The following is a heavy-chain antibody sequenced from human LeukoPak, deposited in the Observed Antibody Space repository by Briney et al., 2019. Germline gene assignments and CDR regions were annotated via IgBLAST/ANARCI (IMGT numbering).Heavy chain of an antibody. D-gene: IGHD5-24*01. Sequence: ASVKVSFTASGYTFTSYGISWVRQAPGQGLEWMGWISAYNGNTNYSQKLQGRVTMTTDTSTSTAYMELRSLRSDGTAVYYCARDDRNLPVEMATIDYWGQGTLVTVSS. CDR1: GYTFTSYG. J-gene: IGHJ4*02. CDR3: ARDDRNLPVEMATIDY. CDR2: ISAYNGNT. V-gene: IGHV1-18*01.